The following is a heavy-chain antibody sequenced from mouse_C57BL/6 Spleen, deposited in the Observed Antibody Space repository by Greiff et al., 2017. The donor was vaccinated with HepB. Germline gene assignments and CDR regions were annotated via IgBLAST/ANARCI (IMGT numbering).Heavy chain of an antibody. J-gene: IGHJ2*01. Sequence: EVKLVESEGGLVQPGSSMKLSCTASGFTFSDYYMAWVRQVPEKGLEWVANINYDGSSTYYLDSLKSRFIISRDNAKNILYLQMSSLKSEDTATYYCARDGGRYFDYWGQGTTLTVSS. CDR3: ARDGGRYFDY. CDR1: GFTFSDYY. CDR2: INYDGSST. V-gene: IGHV5-16*01.